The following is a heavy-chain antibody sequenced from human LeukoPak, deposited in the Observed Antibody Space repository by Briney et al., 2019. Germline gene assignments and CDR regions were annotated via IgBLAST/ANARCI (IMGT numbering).Heavy chain of an antibody. CDR3: ARGPPDVVVPAAMVSYYYYMDV. Sequence: ASVKVSFKASGYTFTSYDINWVRQATGQGLEWMGWMNPNSGNTGYAQKFQGRVTITRNTSISTAYMELSSLRSEDTAVYYCARGPPDVVVPAAMVSYYYYMDVWGKGTTVTVSS. J-gene: IGHJ6*03. CDR1: GYTFTSYD. V-gene: IGHV1-8*03. CDR2: MNPNSGNT. D-gene: IGHD2-2*01.